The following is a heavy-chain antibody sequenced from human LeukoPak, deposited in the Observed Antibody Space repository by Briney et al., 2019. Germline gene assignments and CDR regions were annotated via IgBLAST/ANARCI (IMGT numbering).Heavy chain of an antibody. CDR2: IYSGGST. Sequence: GGSPRLSCAASGFTFSSYSMNWVRQAPGKGLEWVSVIYSGGSTYYADSVKGRFTISRDNSKNTLYLQMNSLRAEDTAVYYCARGDYYYGMDVWGQGTTVTVSS. CDR1: GFTFSSYS. CDR3: ARGDYYYGMDV. V-gene: IGHV3-53*01. J-gene: IGHJ6*02.